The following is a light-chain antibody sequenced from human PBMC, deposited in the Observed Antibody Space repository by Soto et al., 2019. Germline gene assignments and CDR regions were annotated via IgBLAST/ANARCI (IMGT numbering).Light chain of an antibody. CDR3: QQYNNHYS. CDR1: QSISWW. Sequence: DIQMTQSPSTLSASVGDRATITCRASQSISWWLAWYQLKPGKAPMLLIYKASSLQSGVRSRCSGSGSGTAFTLTSSRLEDDDFATYYYQQYNNHYSFGQGTKLEI. V-gene: IGKV1-5*03. CDR2: KAS. J-gene: IGKJ2*03.